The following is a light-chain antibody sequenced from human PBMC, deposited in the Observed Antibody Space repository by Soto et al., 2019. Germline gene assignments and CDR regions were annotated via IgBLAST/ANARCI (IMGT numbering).Light chain of an antibody. CDR1: QSVSSSY. J-gene: IGKJ4*01. CDR3: QQYGSSPT. CDR2: GAS. Sequence: IVLTQSPGTLSLSPGERATLSCRASQSVSSSYLAWYQQKPGQAPRLLIYGASSRATGIPDRFSGSGSGTDFTLTISRLEPEDFEVYYCQQYGSSPTFGGGTRVEIK. V-gene: IGKV3-20*01.